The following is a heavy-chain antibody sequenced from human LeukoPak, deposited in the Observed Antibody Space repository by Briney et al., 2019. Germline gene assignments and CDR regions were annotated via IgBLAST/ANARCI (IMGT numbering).Heavy chain of an antibody. CDR2: ISYDGSNK. CDR3: ARETPRLLWFGETYPSPFDY. CDR1: GFTFSSYA. J-gene: IGHJ4*02. D-gene: IGHD3-10*01. V-gene: IGHV3-30*04. Sequence: GRSLRLSCAASGFTFSSYAMHWVRQAPGKGLEWVAVISYDGSNKYYADSVKGRFTISRDNAKNSLYLQMNSLRAEDTAVYYCARETPRLLWFGETYPSPFDYWGQGTLVTVSS.